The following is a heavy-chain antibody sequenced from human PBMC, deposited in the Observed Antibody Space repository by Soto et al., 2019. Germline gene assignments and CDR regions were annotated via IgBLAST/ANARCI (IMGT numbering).Heavy chain of an antibody. J-gene: IGHJ4*02. D-gene: IGHD3-10*01. V-gene: IGHV3-23*01. Sequence: EVQLLESGGGLVQPGGSLRLSCAASGFTFSSYGMSWVRQAPGKGREWVSSISGGGGSTYYADSVKGRFTISRDNSKNTLYLQVSSLRAEDTAVYYCANRNDYGSGSYFPFDHWGQGTLVTVSS. CDR2: ISGGGGST. CDR3: ANRNDYGSGSYFPFDH. CDR1: GFTFSSYG.